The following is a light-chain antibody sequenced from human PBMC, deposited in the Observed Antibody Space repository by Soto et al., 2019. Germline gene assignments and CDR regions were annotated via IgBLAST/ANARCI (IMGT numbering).Light chain of an antibody. CDR2: KNN. V-gene: IGLV1-47*01. J-gene: IGLJ2*01. Sequence: QSVLTQPPSASGTPGQRVTISCSGSSSNIGINYVYWFQHLPGTAPKLLIYKNNQRPSGVPDRFSGSKSGPSASLAISGLRSEDEADYYCAAWDDSLSGLVFGGGTKVTVL. CDR3: AAWDDSLSGLV. CDR1: SSNIGINY.